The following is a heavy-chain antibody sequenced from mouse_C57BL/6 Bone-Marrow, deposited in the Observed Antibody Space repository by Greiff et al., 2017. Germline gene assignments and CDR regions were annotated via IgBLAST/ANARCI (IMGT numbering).Heavy chain of an antibody. D-gene: IGHD2-1*01. CDR2: INPNYGTT. CDR1: GYSFTDYN. Sequence: VQLQQSGPELVKPGASVKISCKASGYSFTDYNMNWVKQSNGKSLECIGVINPNYGTTSYNQKFKGKATLTVDQSSSTAYMQLNSLTSEDSAVYDCARGYYGNYEYFDYWGQGTTLTVSS. J-gene: IGHJ2*01. V-gene: IGHV1-39*01. CDR3: ARGYYGNYEYFDY.